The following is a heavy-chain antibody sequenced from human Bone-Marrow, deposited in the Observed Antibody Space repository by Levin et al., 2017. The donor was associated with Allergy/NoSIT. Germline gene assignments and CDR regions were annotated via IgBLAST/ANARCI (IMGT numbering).Heavy chain of an antibody. CDR3: ATSPGSANYFYYGMDV. V-gene: IGHV1-8*01. Sequence: VASVKVSCKASGYTFTDYDINWVRQAPGQGLEWMGWVNPSISKTGYAQKFQGRVTMTTNTSINTAYMELTSLRSDDTAVYYCATSPGSANYFYYGMDVWGQGTTVTVSS. CDR2: VNPSISKT. J-gene: IGHJ6*02. D-gene: IGHD1-26*01. CDR1: GYTFTDYD.